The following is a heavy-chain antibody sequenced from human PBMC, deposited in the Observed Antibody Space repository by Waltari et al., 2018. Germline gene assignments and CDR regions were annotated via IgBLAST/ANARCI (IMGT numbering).Heavy chain of an antibody. D-gene: IGHD3-9*01. CDR1: GGSISSESYY. V-gene: IGHV4-39*01. Sequence: QLQLQESGPGLVKPSETLSLTCTVSGGSISSESYYWGWIRQPPGKGLEWIGIISYRWSTYYNPSLKSRVTISVDTSKNQFSLKLSSVTAADTAVYYCARLSYHIVTGYGWFDPWGLGTLVTVSS. CDR3: ARLSYHIVTGYGWFDP. J-gene: IGHJ5*02. CDR2: ISYRWST.